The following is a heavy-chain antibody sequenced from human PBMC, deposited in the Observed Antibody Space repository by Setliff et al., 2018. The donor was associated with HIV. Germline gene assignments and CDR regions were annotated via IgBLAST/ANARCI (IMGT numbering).Heavy chain of an antibody. CDR3: ARHRDPPGSRWIFYYYYMDL. CDR1: GGSFSDYS. D-gene: IGHD6-13*01. J-gene: IGHJ6*03. V-gene: IGHV4-34*01. CDR2: IYYSGST. Sequence: SETLSLTCAVYGGSFSDYSWTWIRQPPGKGLEWIGYIYYSGSTYYNPSLKSRVTISVDTSKNQFSLKLSSVTAADTGVYYCARHRDPPGSRWIFYYYYMDLWGGGTTVTVSS.